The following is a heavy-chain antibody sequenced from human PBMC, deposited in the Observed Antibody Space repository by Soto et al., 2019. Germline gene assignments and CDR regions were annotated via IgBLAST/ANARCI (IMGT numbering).Heavy chain of an antibody. CDR1: GFTFSSYA. J-gene: IGHJ4*02. V-gene: IGHV3-30-3*01. CDR2: ISYDGSNK. CDR3: ARDQETYYDFWSGYYSY. Sequence: GGSLRLSCAASGFTFSSYAMHWVRQAPGKGLEWVAVISYDGSNKYYADSVKGRFTISRDNSKNTLYLQMNSLRAEDTAVYYCARDQETYYDFWSGYYSYWGQGTLVTVSS. D-gene: IGHD3-3*01.